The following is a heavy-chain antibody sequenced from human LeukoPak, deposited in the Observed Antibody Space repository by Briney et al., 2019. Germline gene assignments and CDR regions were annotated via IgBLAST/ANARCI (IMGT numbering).Heavy chain of an antibody. CDR3: ARGTGVRYCSNGVCYTSDY. D-gene: IGHD2-8*01. V-gene: IGHV5-51*01. J-gene: IGHJ4*02. Sequence: GESPKISCKGSGYIFTNSWIGWVRQMPGKGLELMGIINPADSERRYSPPFQGQVTISADKSITTAYLQWSSLKASDTAMYYCARGTGVRYCSNGVCYTSDYWGQGTLVTVSS. CDR1: GYIFTNSW. CDR2: INPADSER.